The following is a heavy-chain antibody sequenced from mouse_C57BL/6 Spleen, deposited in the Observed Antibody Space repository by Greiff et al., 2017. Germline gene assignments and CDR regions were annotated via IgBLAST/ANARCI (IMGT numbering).Heavy chain of an antibody. J-gene: IGHJ3*01. V-gene: IGHV14-2*01. CDR1: GFNFKDYY. Sequence: VQLMQSGAEFVKPGASLKLSCAASGFNFKDYYMSWVKQRTEQGLEWIGRIDPEDGETKYAPKFQGRATITADTYSNTGYLQLSSLQSEDTAVYYCARKAQATAWFAYWGQGTLVTVSA. CDR3: ARKAQATAWFAY. D-gene: IGHD3-2*02. CDR2: IDPEDGET.